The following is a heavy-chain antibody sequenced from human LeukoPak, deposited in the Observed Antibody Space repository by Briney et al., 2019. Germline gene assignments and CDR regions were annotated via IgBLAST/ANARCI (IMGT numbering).Heavy chain of an antibody. CDR1: GYSFRNYG. D-gene: IGHD3-10*01. CDR3: ARGGGGYYGSGSYLIDH. V-gene: IGHV1-18*01. J-gene: IGHJ4*02. Sequence: GASVKVSCKASGYSFRNYGISWVRQAPGQGLEYMGWFSVYNGNTKYEQRLQGRVTMTADTSTSTVYMELRSLRSDDTAVYYCARGGGGYYGSGSYLIDHWGQGTLVTVSS. CDR2: FSVYNGNT.